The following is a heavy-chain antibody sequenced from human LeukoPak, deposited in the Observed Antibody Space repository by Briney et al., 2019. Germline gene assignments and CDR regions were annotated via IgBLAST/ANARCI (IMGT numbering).Heavy chain of an antibody. V-gene: IGHV4-39*01. CDR1: GGSISSSSYY. Sequence: SETLSLTCTVSGGSISSSSYYWGWIRQPPGKGLEWIGSIYYSGSTYYNPSLKSRVTISVDTSKNQFSLKLSSVTAADTAVYYCARHGVAARRVYYYGMDVWGQGTTVTVSS. D-gene: IGHD6-6*01. CDR2: IYYSGST. CDR3: ARHGVAARRVYYYGMDV. J-gene: IGHJ6*02.